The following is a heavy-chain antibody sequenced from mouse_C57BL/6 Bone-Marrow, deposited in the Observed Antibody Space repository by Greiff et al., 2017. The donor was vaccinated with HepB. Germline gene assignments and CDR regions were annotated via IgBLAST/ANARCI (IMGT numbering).Heavy chain of an antibody. CDR2: ILPGNGST. D-gene: IGHD1-1*01. CDR1: GYTFTGYW. CDR3: ARRLRCYAMDY. Sequence: VQLQESGAELMKPGASVKLSCKATGYTFTGYWIEWVKQRPGHGLEWIGEILPGNGSTNHNEKFKGKATFTADTSSNTDYMQLSSLTTEDSAIYYCARRLRCYAMDYWGQGTSVTVSS. J-gene: IGHJ4*01. V-gene: IGHV1-9*01.